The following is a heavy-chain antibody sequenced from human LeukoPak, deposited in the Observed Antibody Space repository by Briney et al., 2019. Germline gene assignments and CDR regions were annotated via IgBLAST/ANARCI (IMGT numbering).Heavy chain of an antibody. CDR2: ISGSGGST. V-gene: IGHV3-23*01. Sequence: GGSLRLSCAASGFTFSSYAMSWVRQAPGKGLEWVSAISGSGGSTYYADSVKGRFTISRDNSKNALYLQMNSLRAEDTAVYYCAKALPVVAAKGNAFDIWGQGTMVTVSS. CDR3: AKALPVVAAKGNAFDI. J-gene: IGHJ3*02. CDR1: GFTFSSYA. D-gene: IGHD2-15*01.